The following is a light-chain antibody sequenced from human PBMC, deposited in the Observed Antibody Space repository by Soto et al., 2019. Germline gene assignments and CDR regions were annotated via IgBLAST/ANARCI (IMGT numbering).Light chain of an antibody. CDR2: AAS. V-gene: IGKV1-6*02. Sequence: IHMTQSPSSLSASVGDRVTVTFRASQGIGNDLGWYQQKPGKAPKLLIYAASSLQSGVPSRFSGSGSGTDFTLTISSLQPEDFATYYCLQDYNYPLTFGGGTKVDIK. J-gene: IGKJ4*01. CDR1: QGIGND. CDR3: LQDYNYPLT.